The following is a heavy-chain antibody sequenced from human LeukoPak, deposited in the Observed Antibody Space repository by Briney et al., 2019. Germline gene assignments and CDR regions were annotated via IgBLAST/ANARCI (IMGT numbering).Heavy chain of an antibody. CDR3: ARVIAVAGPSLFYYYYYMDV. CDR1: GYTFTSYG. CDR2: ISAYNGNT. D-gene: IGHD6-19*01. Sequence: ASVKVSCKPSGYTFTSYGISWVRQAPGHGLEWMGWISAYNGNTNYAQKLQGRVTMTTDTSTSTAYMELRSLRSDDTAVYYCARVIAVAGPSLFYYYYYMDVWGKGTTVTVSS. V-gene: IGHV1-18*01. J-gene: IGHJ6*03.